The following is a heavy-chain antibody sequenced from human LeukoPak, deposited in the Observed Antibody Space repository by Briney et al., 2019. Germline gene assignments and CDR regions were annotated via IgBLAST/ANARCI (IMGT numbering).Heavy chain of an antibody. CDR1: GFSFSSYG. Sequence: GRSLTLSCIPSGFSFSSYGMHWVRQAPGKGLEWVAVIWADGKRKHHADSVEGRFAISRDNSKNILYLQMNNLRAEDTALYYCARDSAAHDNDFDVWGQGTMVTVSS. J-gene: IGHJ3*01. D-gene: IGHD6-25*01. CDR2: IWADGKRK. CDR3: ARDSAAHDNDFDV. V-gene: IGHV3-33*01.